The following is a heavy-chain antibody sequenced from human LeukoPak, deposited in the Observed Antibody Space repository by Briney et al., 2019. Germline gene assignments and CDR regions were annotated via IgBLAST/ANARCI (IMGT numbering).Heavy chain of an antibody. Sequence: SQTLSLTCTGSRGSISSHYWSSIRQPPGKGLEWIGYIYYSGSTNYNPSLKSRATISVDTFKNQFSLKLSSVTAADTAVYYCARGLTFLTGQMFDYWGQGTLVTVSS. J-gene: IGHJ4*02. V-gene: IGHV4-59*11. CDR3: ARGLTFLTGQMFDY. D-gene: IGHD3-9*01. CDR1: RGSISSHY. CDR2: IYYSGST.